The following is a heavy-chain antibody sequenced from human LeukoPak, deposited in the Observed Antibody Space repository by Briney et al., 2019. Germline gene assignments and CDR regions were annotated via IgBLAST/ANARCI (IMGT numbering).Heavy chain of an antibody. CDR3: ARDITVVRGLIGYYYGMDV. CDR2: ISDSGGTT. D-gene: IGHD3-10*01. V-gene: IGHV3-23*01. Sequence: GGSLRLSCAASGFTFSSYAMSWVRHAPGEGLEWVSAISDSGGTTYYADSVKGRFTISRDNAKNSLYLQMDSLSDEDTAVYYCARDITVVRGLIGYYYGMDVWGQGTTVTVSS. CDR1: GFTFSSYA. J-gene: IGHJ6*02.